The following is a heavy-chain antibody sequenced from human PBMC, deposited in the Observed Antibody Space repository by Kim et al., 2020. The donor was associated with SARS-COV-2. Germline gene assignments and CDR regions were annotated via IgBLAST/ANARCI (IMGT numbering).Heavy chain of an antibody. J-gene: IGHJ4*02. D-gene: IGHD4-17*01. Sequence: SETLSLTCTVSGGSISSGGYYWSWIRQHPGKGLEWIGYIYYSGSTYYNPSLKSRVTISVDTSKNQFSLKLSSVTAADTAVYYCARAQPNTVKVYYFDYWGQGTLVTVSS. CDR1: GGSISSGGYY. CDR2: IYYSGST. CDR3: ARAQPNTVKVYYFDY. V-gene: IGHV4-31*03.